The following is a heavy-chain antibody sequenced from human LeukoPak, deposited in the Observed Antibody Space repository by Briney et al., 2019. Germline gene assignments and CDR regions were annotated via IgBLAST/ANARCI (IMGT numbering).Heavy chain of an antibody. D-gene: IGHD4-17*01. J-gene: IGHJ3*02. V-gene: IGHV4-39*01. CDR1: GGSISSSSYY. CDR2: IYYSGST. Sequence: RTSETLSLTCTVSGGSISSSSYYWGWIRQPPGKGLEWIGSIYYSGSTYYNPSLKSRVTISVDTSKNQFSLKLSSVTAADTAVYYCARQGDTVTTLRAFDIWGQGTMVTVSS. CDR3: ARQGDTVTTLRAFDI.